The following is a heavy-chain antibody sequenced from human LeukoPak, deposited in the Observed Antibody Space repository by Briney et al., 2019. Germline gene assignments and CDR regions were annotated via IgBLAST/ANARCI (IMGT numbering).Heavy chain of an antibody. D-gene: IGHD4-17*01. J-gene: IGHJ5*02. CDR2: ISYVGST. V-gene: IGHV4-39*07. CDR1: GGSITSSRYY. CDR3: APHSYGDYSRVGWFDP. Sequence: SETLSLTCTVSGGSITSSRYYWGWIRQPPGKGLEWIGTISYVGSTWYNPSPKSRLTISVDTSKNHFSLKLSSVTAADTAMCYCAPHSYGDYSRVGWFDPWSQGALVTVSS.